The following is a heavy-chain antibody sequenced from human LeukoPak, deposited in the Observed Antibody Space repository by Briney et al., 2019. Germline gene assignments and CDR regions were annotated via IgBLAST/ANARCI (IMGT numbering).Heavy chain of an antibody. V-gene: IGHV3-33*08. Sequence: GGSLRLSCAASGFSFSGYGMHWVRQAPGKGLEWVAVISYDGGNKYYADSVKGRFTISRDNAKNTLYLQMNSLRAEDTAVYYCARVRKPSSSWYGGPQDAFDIWGQGTMVTVSS. CDR1: GFSFSGYG. CDR3: ARVRKPSSSWYGGPQDAFDI. CDR2: ISYDGGNK. D-gene: IGHD6-13*01. J-gene: IGHJ3*02.